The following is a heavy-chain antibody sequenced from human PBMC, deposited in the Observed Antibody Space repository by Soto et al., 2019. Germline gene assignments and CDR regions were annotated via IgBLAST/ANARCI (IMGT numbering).Heavy chain of an antibody. J-gene: IGHJ4*02. V-gene: IGHV4-34*01. D-gene: IGHD3-3*01. CDR3: ARGLHDFWSGYYKSYYFDY. Sequence: SETLSLTCAVYGGSFSGYYWSWIRQPPGKGLEWIGEINHSGSTNYNPSLKSRVTISVDTSKNQFSLKLSSVTAADTAVYYCARGLHDFWSGYYKSYYFDYWGQGTLVTVSS. CDR1: GGSFSGYY. CDR2: INHSGST.